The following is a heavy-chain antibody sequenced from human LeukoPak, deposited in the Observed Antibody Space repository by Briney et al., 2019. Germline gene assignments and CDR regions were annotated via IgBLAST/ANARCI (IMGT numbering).Heavy chain of an antibody. CDR3: ARDRGGGLDV. Sequence: GGSLRLSCAASRFTFSYYDMHWVRQAPGKGLEWVAFISYDGSKKYYGDSVKGRFTISRDNSKNTLSLQMDSLRAEGTALYFCARDRGGGLDVWGQGTTVTVSS. CDR2: ISYDGSKK. V-gene: IGHV3-30*19. CDR1: RFTFSYYD. J-gene: IGHJ6*02. D-gene: IGHD2-15*01.